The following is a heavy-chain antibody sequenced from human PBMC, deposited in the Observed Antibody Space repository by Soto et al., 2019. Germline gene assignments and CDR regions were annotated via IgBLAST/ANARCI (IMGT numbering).Heavy chain of an antibody. D-gene: IGHD5-18*01. CDR1: GFTFSSYA. CDR2: ISGSGGST. Sequence: EVQLLESGGGLVQPGGSLRLSCAASGFTFSSYAMSWVRQAPGKGLEWVSAISGSGGSTYYADSVKGRFTISRDNSKSTLYLQMNSLRAEDTAVDYCVQDTAMATNWGQGTPVTVSS. J-gene: IGHJ4*02. CDR3: VQDTAMATN. V-gene: IGHV3-23*01.